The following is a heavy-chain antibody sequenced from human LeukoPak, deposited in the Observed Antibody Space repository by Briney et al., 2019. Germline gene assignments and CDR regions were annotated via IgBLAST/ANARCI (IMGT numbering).Heavy chain of an antibody. J-gene: IGHJ4*02. Sequence: GGSLRLSCAASGFTFDDYAMHWVRQAPGKGLEWVSGISWNSGSIGYADSVKGRFTISRDNAKNSLYLQMNSLRAEDTAVYYCARARYDFWSGRDYFDYWGQGTLVTVSS. D-gene: IGHD3-3*01. CDR3: ARARYDFWSGRDYFDY. CDR1: GFTFDDYA. V-gene: IGHV3-9*01. CDR2: ISWNSGSI.